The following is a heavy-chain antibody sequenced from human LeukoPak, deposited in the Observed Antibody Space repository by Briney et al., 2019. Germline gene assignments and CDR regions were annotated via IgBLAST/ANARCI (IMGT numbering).Heavy chain of an antibody. CDR2: IYPGGSDN. Sequence: GELLKICCKGAGYIITNFWSGLRRPMREERVGWGGIIYPGGSDNKYSPSFQVQVTLTVDKSTSTASLQWSSLKPSDTAIYYCARRHLGGWRYSDYWGQGTLVTVSS. D-gene: IGHD6-19*01. V-gene: IGHV5-51*01. CDR3: ARRHLGGWRYSDY. J-gene: IGHJ4*02. CDR1: GYIITNFW.